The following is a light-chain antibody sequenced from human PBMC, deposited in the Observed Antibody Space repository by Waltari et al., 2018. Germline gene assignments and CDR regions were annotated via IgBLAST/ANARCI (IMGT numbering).Light chain of an antibody. Sequence: DIQMTQSPSTLSASVGDRVSITCRASQSFSSSLAWYQQKPGKAPKLLIYEASSLESGVPSRFSGSGSGTEFTLTISSLQPADFATYYCHQYYTYPWTFGQGTKVEVK. J-gene: IGKJ1*01. CDR3: HQYYTYPWT. V-gene: IGKV1-5*03. CDR2: EAS. CDR1: QSFSSS.